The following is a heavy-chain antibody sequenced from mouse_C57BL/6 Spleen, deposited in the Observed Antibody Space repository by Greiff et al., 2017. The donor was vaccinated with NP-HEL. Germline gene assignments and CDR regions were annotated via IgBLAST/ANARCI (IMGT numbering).Heavy chain of an antibody. CDR2: IYPGDGDT. CDR1: GYAFSSYW. CDR3: ARFDYYGSSSDY. Sequence: QVQLKESGAELVKPGASVKISCKASGYAFSSYWMNWVKQRPGKGLEWIGQIYPGDGDTNYNGKFKGKATLTADKSSSTAYMQLSSLTSEDSAVYFCARFDYYGSSSDYWGQGTTLTVSS. D-gene: IGHD1-1*01. J-gene: IGHJ2*01. V-gene: IGHV1-80*01.